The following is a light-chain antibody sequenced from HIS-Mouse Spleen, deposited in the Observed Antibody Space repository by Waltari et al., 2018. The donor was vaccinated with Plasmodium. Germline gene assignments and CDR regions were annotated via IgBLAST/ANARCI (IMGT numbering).Light chain of an antibody. V-gene: IGKV1-33*01. Sequence: DIQMTPSPSSLSASVGDRVTITCQASQDISNYLNWYQQKPGKAPKLLIYDASNLEPGVASRFSGSGSWTKFTITISSLQPEDISTYYCQQYDNRPPLTFGGGTKVEIK. CDR3: QQYDNRPPLT. CDR2: DAS. J-gene: IGKJ4*01. CDR1: QDISNY.